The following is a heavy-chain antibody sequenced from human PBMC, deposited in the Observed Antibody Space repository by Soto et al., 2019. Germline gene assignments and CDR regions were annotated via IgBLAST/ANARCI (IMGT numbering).Heavy chain of an antibody. CDR1: GGSIRSRDYY. V-gene: IGHV4-31*11. D-gene: IGHD2-8*02. Sequence: PSETLSLTCAVSGGSIRSRDYYWSWIRQHPGKGLEWIGYTFYSGTTYYNPSLKSRVTISVDTSKNQFSLRLNSVTAADTAVYYCATSGLYSFDYWGQGTLAPVYS. J-gene: IGHJ4*02. CDR2: TFYSGTT. CDR3: ATSGLYSFDY.